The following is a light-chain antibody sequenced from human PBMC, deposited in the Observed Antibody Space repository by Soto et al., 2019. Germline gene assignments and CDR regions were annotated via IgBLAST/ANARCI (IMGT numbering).Light chain of an antibody. CDR1: SSDVGSYNL. V-gene: IGLV2-23*01. CDR2: EGS. J-gene: IGLJ2*01. CDR3: CSYAGSSTYVV. Sequence: QSVLTQPASVSGSPGQSITISCTGTSSDVGSYNLVSWYQQHPGKAPKLMIYEGSKRPSGVSNRFSGSKSGNTASLTISGLQDEDVADYYCCSYAGSSTYVVFGGGTKLTVL.